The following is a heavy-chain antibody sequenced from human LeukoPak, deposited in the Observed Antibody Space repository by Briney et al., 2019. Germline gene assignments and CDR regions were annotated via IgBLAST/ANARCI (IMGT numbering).Heavy chain of an antibody. CDR1: GFTFSSYW. CDR3: ARESWPIVVVPAAICDY. Sequence: GGSLRLSCAASGFTFSSYWMSWVRQAPGKGLEWVANIKQDGSEKYYVDSVKGRFAISRDNAKNSLYLQMNSLRAEDTAVYYCARESWPIVVVPAAICDYWGQGTLVTVSS. V-gene: IGHV3-7*01. J-gene: IGHJ4*02. CDR2: IKQDGSEK. D-gene: IGHD2-2*01.